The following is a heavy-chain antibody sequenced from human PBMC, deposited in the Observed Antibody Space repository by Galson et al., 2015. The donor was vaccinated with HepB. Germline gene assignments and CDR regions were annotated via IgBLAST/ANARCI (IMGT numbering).Heavy chain of an antibody. CDR2: IYSGGST. Sequence: SLRLSCADSGFNVSSNYMSWVRQAPGKGLEWVSVIYSGGSTYYADSVKGRFTLSRDNSKNTLYLQMNSLKTEDTAVYYCTTDRRDSSGWWGMGLAMNAFDIWGQGTMVTVSS. CDR1: GFNVSSNY. V-gene: IGHV3-53*01. J-gene: IGHJ3*02. CDR3: TTDRRDSSGWWGMGLAMNAFDI. D-gene: IGHD6-19*01.